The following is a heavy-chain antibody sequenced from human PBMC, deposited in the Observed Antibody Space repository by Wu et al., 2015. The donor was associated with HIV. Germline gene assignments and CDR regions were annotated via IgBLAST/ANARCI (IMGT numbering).Heavy chain of an antibody. Sequence: QVQLVQSGAEIKNPGASVKVSCKASKYSFTDYYIHWVRQAPGQGLEWLGWINLKSGGTNYAQSFQDRVTMTRDTSISTAYMDLSSLKSDDTAVYYCAPCRASSGWFDYWGQGNAGHRLL. CDR1: KYSFTDYY. J-gene: IGHJ4*02. CDR3: APCRASSGWFDY. CDR2: INLKSGGT. V-gene: IGHV1-2*02. D-gene: IGHD6-19*01.